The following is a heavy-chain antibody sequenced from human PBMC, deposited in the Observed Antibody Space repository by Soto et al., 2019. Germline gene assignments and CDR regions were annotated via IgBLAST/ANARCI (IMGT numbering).Heavy chain of an antibody. Sequence: QVQLVESGGGGVQPGRSLRLSCKASGSTFSNYAMHWVRQSPGKGLEWVAVISYDGSRIYYVDSVKGRFTISRDNSKSSLYLQMNNVRPEDTALYYCVRGMGLKNGYDFLVNYWGQGTLVTVSS. D-gene: IGHD5-12*01. CDR2: ISYDGSRI. CDR1: GSTFSNYA. J-gene: IGHJ4*02. V-gene: IGHV3-30-3*01. CDR3: VRGMGLKNGYDFLVNY.